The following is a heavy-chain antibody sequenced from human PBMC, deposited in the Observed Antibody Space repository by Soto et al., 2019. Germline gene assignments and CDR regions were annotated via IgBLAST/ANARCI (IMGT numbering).Heavy chain of an antibody. Sequence: QVQLVESGGGVVQPGKSLRVSCAASGFTFSSYAMHWVRQAPGKGLEWVAIIWYDGSYKYYADSVKGRFTISRDNSKTTLYLQMNSLRAEDTAVYYCARGPHILTGSTHWYFDLWGRGTLVTVSS. CDR1: GFTFSSYA. J-gene: IGHJ2*01. V-gene: IGHV3-33*01. D-gene: IGHD3-9*01. CDR2: IWYDGSYK. CDR3: ARGPHILTGSTHWYFDL.